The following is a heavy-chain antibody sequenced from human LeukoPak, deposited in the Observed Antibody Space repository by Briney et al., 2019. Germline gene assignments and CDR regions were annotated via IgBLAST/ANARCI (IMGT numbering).Heavy chain of an antibody. D-gene: IGHD5-18*01. Sequence: SQTLSLTCTVSGGSISSGGYYWSWIRQHPGKGLEWIGYIHNSGSTSYNPSLKSRVTISVDMSNNQFSLKLISVTAADTAVYYCASDRYSNGYWLYWGQGTLVTVSS. J-gene: IGHJ4*02. CDR3: ASDRYSNGYWLY. CDR1: GGSISSGGYY. CDR2: IHNSGST. V-gene: IGHV4-31*03.